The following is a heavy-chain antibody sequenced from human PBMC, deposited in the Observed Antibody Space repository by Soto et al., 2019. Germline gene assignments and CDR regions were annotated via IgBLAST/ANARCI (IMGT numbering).Heavy chain of an antibody. J-gene: IGHJ4*02. V-gene: IGHV1-69*02. CDR1: GGTFSSYT. Sequence: SVKVSCKASGGTFSSYTISWVRQAPGQGLEWMGRIIPILGIANYAQKFQGRVTITADKSTSTAYMELSSLRSEDTAVYYCARGWGIAAAGADYWGQGTLVTVSS. CDR3: ARGWGIAAAGADY. D-gene: IGHD6-13*01. CDR2: IIPILGIA.